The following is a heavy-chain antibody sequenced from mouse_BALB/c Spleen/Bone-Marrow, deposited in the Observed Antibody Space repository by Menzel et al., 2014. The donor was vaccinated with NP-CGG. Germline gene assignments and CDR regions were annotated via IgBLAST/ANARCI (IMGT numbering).Heavy chain of an antibody. CDR3: ARSGYYGSSYFDY. Sequence: EVQLVESGPELVKPGASVKISCKASGYSFTGYFMNWVMQSHGKSLEWIGRINPYNGDTFYNQKFKGKATLTVDKSSSTAHMELRSLASVDSAVYYCARSGYYGSSYFDYWGQGTTLTVSS. CDR2: INPYNGDT. D-gene: IGHD1-1*01. CDR1: GYSFTGYF. V-gene: IGHV1-20*02. J-gene: IGHJ2*01.